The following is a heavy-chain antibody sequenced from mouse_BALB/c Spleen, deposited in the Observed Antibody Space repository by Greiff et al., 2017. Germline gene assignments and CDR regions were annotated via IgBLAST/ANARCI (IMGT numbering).Heavy chain of an antibody. J-gene: IGHJ4*01. CDR3: ARDEVHSMDY. V-gene: IGHV3-2*02. Sequence: VQLKESGPGLVKPSQSLSLTCTVTGYSITSDYAWNWIRQFPGNKLEWMGYISYSGSTSYNPSLKSRISITRDTSKNQFFLQLNSVTTEDTATYYCARDEVHSMDYWGQGTSVTVSS. D-gene: IGHD2-14*01. CDR1: GYSITSDYA. CDR2: ISYSGST.